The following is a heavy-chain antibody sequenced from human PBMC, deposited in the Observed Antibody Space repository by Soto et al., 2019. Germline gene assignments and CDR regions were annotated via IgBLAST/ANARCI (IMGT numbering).Heavy chain of an antibody. CDR1: GGSFSGYF. Sequence: QVQLQQWGAGLLKTSETLSLTCAVYGGSFSGYFWRWIRQPPGKGLEWIGEINHSGSANYNPSLKSRVSISVDTSKNQFALKLSSVTAADTAVYYCARGTATTVGTSWGQGTLVTVSS. V-gene: IGHV4-34*01. CDR2: INHSGSA. CDR3: ARGTATTVGTS. J-gene: IGHJ4*02. D-gene: IGHD4-17*01.